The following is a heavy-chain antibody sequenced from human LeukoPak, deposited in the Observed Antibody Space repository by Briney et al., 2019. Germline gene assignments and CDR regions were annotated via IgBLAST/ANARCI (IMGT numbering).Heavy chain of an antibody. CDR3: ARDRSSGWYVYDY. CDR1: GFTVSSNY. V-gene: IGHV3-53*01. D-gene: IGHD6-19*01. Sequence: PGGSLRLSCAASGFTVSSNYMSWVRQAPGKGLEWVSVIYSGGSTYYADSVKGRFTISRDNSKNTLYLQMNSLRADDTAVYYCARDRSSGWYVYDYWGQGTLVTVSS. CDR2: IYSGGST. J-gene: IGHJ4*02.